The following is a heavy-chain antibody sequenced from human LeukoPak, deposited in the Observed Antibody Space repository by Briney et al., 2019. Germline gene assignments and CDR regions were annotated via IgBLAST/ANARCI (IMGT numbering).Heavy chain of an antibody. Sequence: PSEALSLTCTVSGGSILDSTYYWAWIRQPPGKGLEWIATIFYTGNTHYNPSLKSRVTMSVDTVKNQFSLNLNSVTAADTAVYYCARQSSGYYYGWFDPWGQGTLVTVSS. CDR3: ARQSSGYYYGWFDP. D-gene: IGHD3-22*01. V-gene: IGHV4-39*01. J-gene: IGHJ5*02. CDR2: IFYTGNT. CDR1: GGSILDSTYY.